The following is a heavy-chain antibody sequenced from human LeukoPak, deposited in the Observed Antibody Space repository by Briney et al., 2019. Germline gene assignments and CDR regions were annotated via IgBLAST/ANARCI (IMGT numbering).Heavy chain of an antibody. CDR1: VCTFTSYD. D-gene: IGHD6-13*01. CDR2: MNPNSGNT. CDR3: ATGGAAAGLHY. V-gene: IGHV1-8*01. J-gene: IGHJ4*02. Sequence: GASVTVSCMASVCTFTSYDINWVRQATGQGLEWMGWMNPNSGNTGYAQKFQGRVTMTRNTSISTAYMELSSLRSEDTAVYYCATGGAAAGLHYWGQGTLVTVSS.